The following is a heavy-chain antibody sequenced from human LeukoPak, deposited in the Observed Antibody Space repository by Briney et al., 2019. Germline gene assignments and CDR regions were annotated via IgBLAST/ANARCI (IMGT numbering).Heavy chain of an antibody. CDR1: GGSISSGDYY. V-gene: IGHV4-31*03. D-gene: IGHD2-2*01. CDR3: ARISGHMRSHMDV. CDR2: IYYSGST. J-gene: IGHJ6*03. Sequence: PSETLSLTCTVSGGSISSGDYYWTWIRQHPGKGLEWIGYIYYSGSTYYNPSLESRVTISVDTSKNQFSLEVSSVTAADTAVYFCARISGHMRSHMDVWGKGTTVTVSS.